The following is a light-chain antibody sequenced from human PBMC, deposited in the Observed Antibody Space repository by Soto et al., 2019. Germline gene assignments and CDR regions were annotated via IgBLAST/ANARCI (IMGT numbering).Light chain of an antibody. CDR2: GAS. V-gene: IGKV3-20*01. CDR1: QSVSSSY. CDR3: QQYGSSPRT. Sequence: EIVLTQSPGTLSLSPGERATLSCRASQSVSSSYLAWYQQKPGQAPRLLIYGASSRATGIPDRFSGSGSETDFTLTISRLEPEDLAVYCCQQYGSSPRTFGPGTKLDIK. J-gene: IGKJ3*01.